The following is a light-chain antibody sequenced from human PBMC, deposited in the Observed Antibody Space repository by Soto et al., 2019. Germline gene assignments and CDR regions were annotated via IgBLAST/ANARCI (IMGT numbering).Light chain of an antibody. V-gene: IGKV1-5*03. CDR2: KAS. J-gene: IGKJ1*01. CDR1: QSLSTW. Sequence: DIQMTQSPSTLSASVGDRVTITCRANQSLSTWLAWYQQKPGKAPKLLIYKASSLESGVPSRFSGSGSGTEFTLTISSLQPDDFATYFCQQYHNYRTFGQGTKVEIK. CDR3: QQYHNYRT.